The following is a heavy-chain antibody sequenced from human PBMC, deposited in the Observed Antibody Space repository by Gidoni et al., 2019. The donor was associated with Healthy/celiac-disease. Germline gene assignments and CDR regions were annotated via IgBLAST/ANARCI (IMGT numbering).Heavy chain of an antibody. CDR1: GFHFSDHY. Sequence: VQLVESGGGLVQPGGSLRLSCAASGFHFSDHYMDWVLQAPGKGLGWVDRTRNKANSYTTEYAASGKGRFTSSRDDSKNSLYLQMNSLKTEDTAVYYCARDGELGMDVWGQGTTVTVSS. V-gene: IGHV3-72*01. J-gene: IGHJ6*02. D-gene: IGHD1-7*01. CDR2: TRNKANSYTT. CDR3: ARDGELGMDV.